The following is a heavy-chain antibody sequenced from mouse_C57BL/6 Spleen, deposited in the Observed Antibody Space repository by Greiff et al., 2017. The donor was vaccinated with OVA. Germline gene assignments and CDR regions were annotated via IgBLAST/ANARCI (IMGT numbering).Heavy chain of an antibody. J-gene: IGHJ2*01. CDR2: ISGGGGNT. CDR1: GFTFSSYT. V-gene: IGHV5-9*01. Sequence: EVKVVESGGGLVKPGGSLKLSCAASGFTFSSYTMSWVRQTPEKRLEWVATISGGGGNTYYPDSVKGRFTISRDNAKNTMYLQMSSLRSEDTALYYCARETGGYFDYWGQGTTLTVSS. CDR3: ARETGGYFDY.